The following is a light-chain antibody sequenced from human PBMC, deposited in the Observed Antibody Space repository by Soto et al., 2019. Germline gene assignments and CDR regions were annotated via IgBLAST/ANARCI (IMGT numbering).Light chain of an antibody. CDR1: QSVSSSS. Sequence: ESVLTQSPGTLSLSPGERDTLSCRASQSVSSSSLAWYQQKRGQAPRLLIYGASSRTTGLPDRFSGIGSGTDFPLTISRLEYEECAVYCCQVSGRSALYTFGRGTRLELK. J-gene: IGKJ2*01. V-gene: IGKV3-20*01. CDR3: QVSGRSALYT. CDR2: GAS.